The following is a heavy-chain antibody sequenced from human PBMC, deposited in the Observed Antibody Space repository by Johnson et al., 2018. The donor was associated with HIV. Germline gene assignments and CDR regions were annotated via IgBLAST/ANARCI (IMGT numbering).Heavy chain of an antibody. CDR2: IKSKTDGGTT. CDR1: GFSFSTYW. CDR3: TICITMIVVVTTDAFDI. D-gene: IGHD3-22*01. J-gene: IGHJ3*02. Sequence: VQLVESGGRLVQPGGSLRLSCAASGFSFSTYWMHWVRRVPGKGLVWVGRIKSKTDGGTTDYAAPVKGRFTITRDDSKNTLYLQMNSLKTEYTAVYYCTICITMIVVVTTDAFDIWGQGTMVTVSS. V-gene: IGHV3-15*01.